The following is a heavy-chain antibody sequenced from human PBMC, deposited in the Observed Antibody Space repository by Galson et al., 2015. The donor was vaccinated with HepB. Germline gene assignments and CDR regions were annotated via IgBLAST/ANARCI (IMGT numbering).Heavy chain of an antibody. CDR1: GFTFSSYS. D-gene: IGHD3-22*01. V-gene: IGHV3-21*01. J-gene: IGHJ4*02. CDR2: ISSSSSYI. Sequence: LRLSCAASGFTFSSYSINWVRQAPGKGLEWGSSISSSSSYIYYADSVKGRFTISRDNAKNSLYLQMNSLRAEDTAVYYCARDPRVYYDSSGLTDWGQGTLVPVSS. CDR3: ARDPRVYYDSSGLTD.